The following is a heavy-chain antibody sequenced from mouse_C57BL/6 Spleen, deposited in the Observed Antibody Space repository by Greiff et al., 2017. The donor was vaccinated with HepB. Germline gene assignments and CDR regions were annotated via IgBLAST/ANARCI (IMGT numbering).Heavy chain of an antibody. Sequence: LVESGAELMKPGASVKLSCKATGYTFTGYWIEWVKQRPGHGLEWVGEILHGSGSTNYNEKFKGKATFTADTSSNTDYMQLSSLTTEDSAIYCCARTSYYYGSSSAWFAYWGRGTLVTVSA. CDR1: GYTFTGYW. CDR3: ARTSYYYGSSSAWFAY. D-gene: IGHD1-1*01. CDR2: ILHGSGST. J-gene: IGHJ3*01. V-gene: IGHV1-9*01.